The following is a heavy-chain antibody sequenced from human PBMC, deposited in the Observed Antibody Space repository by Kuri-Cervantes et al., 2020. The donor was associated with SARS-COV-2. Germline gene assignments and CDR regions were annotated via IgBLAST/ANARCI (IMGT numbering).Heavy chain of an antibody. CDR3: ATFRGYYNYYGMDV. Sequence: ASVNVSCKVSGYTLTELSMHWVRQAPGKGLEWMGGFDPEDGETIYAQKFQGRVTMTEDTSTDTAYMELSSLRSEDTAMYYCATFRGYYNYYGMDVWGQGTTVTVSS. V-gene: IGHV1-24*01. CDR2: FDPEDGET. J-gene: IGHJ6*02. CDR1: GYTLTELS. D-gene: IGHD3-10*01.